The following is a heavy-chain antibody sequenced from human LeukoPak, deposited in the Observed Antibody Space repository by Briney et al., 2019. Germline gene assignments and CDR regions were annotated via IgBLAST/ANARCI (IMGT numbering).Heavy chain of an antibody. CDR1: GGSFSGYY. Sequence: PSETLFLTCAVYGGSFSGYYWSWIRQPPGKGLEWIGEINHSGSTNYNPSLKSRVTISVDTSKNQFSLKLSSVTAADTAVYYCARKGVTTPADYWGQGTLVTVSS. J-gene: IGHJ4*02. D-gene: IGHD4-11*01. CDR2: INHSGST. CDR3: ARKGVTTPADY. V-gene: IGHV4-34*01.